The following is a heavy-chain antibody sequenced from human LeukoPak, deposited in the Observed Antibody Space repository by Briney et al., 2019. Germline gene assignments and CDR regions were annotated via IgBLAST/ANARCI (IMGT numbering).Heavy chain of an antibody. CDR2: IYYSGST. D-gene: IGHD2-2*01. CDR1: GGSISSSSYY. J-gene: IGHJ6*02. V-gene: IGHV4-39*07. Sequence: SETLSLTCTVSGGSISSSSYYWGWIRQPPGKGLEWIGSIYYSGSTYYNPSLKSRVTISVDTSKNQFSLKLSSVTAADTAVYYCARDRKYCSSTSCPYYYYGMDVWGQGTTVTVSS. CDR3: ARDRKYCSSTSCPYYYYGMDV.